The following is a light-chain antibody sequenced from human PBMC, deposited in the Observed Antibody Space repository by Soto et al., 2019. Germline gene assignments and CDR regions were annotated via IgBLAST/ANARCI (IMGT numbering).Light chain of an antibody. V-gene: IGKV1-5*03. J-gene: IGKJ1*01. Sequence: DNQMIQSPSTLSASVGDRITITCRASQTLGRWLAWYQQKPGKALKLLISKASTLESGVPSRFSGSQSGTEFTLTISSLQPDDFATYYCHQYSTYPTFGQGTKV. CDR1: QTLGRW. CDR2: KAS. CDR3: HQYSTYPT.